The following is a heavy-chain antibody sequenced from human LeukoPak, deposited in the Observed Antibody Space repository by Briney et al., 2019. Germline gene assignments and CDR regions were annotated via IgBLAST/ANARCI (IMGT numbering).Heavy chain of an antibody. CDR3: ARATYYYDSSGYSDAFDI. CDR1: GYTFTGYY. V-gene: IGHV1-2*02. J-gene: IGHJ3*02. D-gene: IGHD3-22*01. Sequence: ASVKVSCKASGYTFTGYYMHWVRQAPGQGLEWMGWINPNSGGTNYAQKFQGRVSMTRDTSISTAYMELSRLRSDDTAVYYCARATYYYDSSGYSDAFDIWGQGTMVTVSS. CDR2: INPNSGGT.